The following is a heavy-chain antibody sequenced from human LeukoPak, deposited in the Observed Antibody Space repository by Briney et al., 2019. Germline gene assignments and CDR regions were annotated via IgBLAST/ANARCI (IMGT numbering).Heavy chain of an antibody. CDR1: RYTFTTYD. CDR3: ARDPGIAAADGNEFDY. J-gene: IGHJ4*02. V-gene: IGHV1-18*01. Sequence: GASVKVSCKASRYTFTTYDINWVRQAAGQGLEWMGWISAYNGNTNYAQKLQGRVTMTTDTSTSTAYMELRSLRSDDTAVYYCARDPGIAAADGNEFDYWGQGTLVTVSS. CDR2: ISAYNGNT. D-gene: IGHD6-13*01.